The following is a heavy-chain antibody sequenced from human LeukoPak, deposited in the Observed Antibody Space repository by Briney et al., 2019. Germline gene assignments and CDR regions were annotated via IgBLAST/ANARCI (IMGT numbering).Heavy chain of an antibody. CDR3: ARRSERDGYNYPPYFDY. Sequence: SETLSLTCTVSGGSISSSSYYWGWIRQPPGKGLEWIGSIYYSGSTYYNPSLKSRVTISLDTFKNQFSLKLSSVTAADTAVYYCARRSERDGYNYPPYFDYWGQGTLVTVSS. V-gene: IGHV4-39*01. D-gene: IGHD5-24*01. J-gene: IGHJ4*02. CDR2: IYYSGST. CDR1: GGSISSSSYY.